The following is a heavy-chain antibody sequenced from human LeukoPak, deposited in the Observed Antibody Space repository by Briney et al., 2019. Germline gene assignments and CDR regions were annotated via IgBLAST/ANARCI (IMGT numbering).Heavy chain of an antibody. CDR2: ISVTGADR. V-gene: IGHV3-23*01. CDR3: VTLHDFWSGYFNFDS. CDR1: GITFSGYG. J-gene: IGHJ4*02. D-gene: IGHD3-3*01. Sequence: GESLRLSCEASGITFSGYGMSWVRQAPGKGLESVAAISVTGADRYYADSLKGRFTISRDNSKNTLYLQMNTLSAEDTAVYYCVTLHDFWSGYFNFDSWGQGTLVTVSS.